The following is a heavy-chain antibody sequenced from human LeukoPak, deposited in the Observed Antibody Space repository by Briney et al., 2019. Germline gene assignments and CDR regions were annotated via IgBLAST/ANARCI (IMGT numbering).Heavy chain of an antibody. CDR3: TRGREGNYGLFDS. Sequence: PGGSLRLSCAASGFSFNSYWMHWVRQAPGSGLVWVSRISNDGRSTSFADSVKGRFTISRDNAKNTLYLQMNSLSAEDTVVYYCTRGREGNYGLFDSWGQGTLVTVSS. CDR2: ISNDGRST. D-gene: IGHD3-10*01. J-gene: IGHJ4*02. CDR1: GFSFNSYW. V-gene: IGHV3-74*01.